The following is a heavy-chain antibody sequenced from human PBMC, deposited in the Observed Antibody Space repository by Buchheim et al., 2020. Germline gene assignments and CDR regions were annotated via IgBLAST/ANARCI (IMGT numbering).Heavy chain of an antibody. J-gene: IGHJ6*02. Sequence: VQLVESGGGLIQPGGSLRLSCAASGFTFSTYGMHWVRQAPGKGLDWVAVISSDGSNQHYADSVKGRFTISRDNSKNTLYLQMNSLRAEDTAVYYCAKDRTAANYYYGMDVWGQGTT. D-gene: IGHD5-18*01. V-gene: IGHV3-30*18. CDR2: ISSDGSNQ. CDR1: GFTFSTYG. CDR3: AKDRTAANYYYGMDV.